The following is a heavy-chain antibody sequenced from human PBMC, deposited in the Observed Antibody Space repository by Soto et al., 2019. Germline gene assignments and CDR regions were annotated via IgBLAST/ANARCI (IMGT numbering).Heavy chain of an antibody. J-gene: IGHJ4*02. V-gene: IGHV1-18*01. CDR3: ATPSPAFDY. CDR1: GYTFTDYG. CDR2: ISTYKGNT. Sequence: QVQLVQSGPEVKKPGASVKVSCKTSGYTFTDYGISWVRQAPGQGLEWMGWISTYKGNTNYAQKFQGRVTMTTDTSTSTAYMELRSLRSDDTAVYYCATPSPAFDYWGQGTLVTVSS.